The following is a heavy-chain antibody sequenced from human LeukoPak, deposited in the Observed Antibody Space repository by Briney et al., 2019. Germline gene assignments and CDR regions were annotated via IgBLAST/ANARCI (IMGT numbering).Heavy chain of an antibody. CDR2: IVPIFGTA. J-gene: IGHJ4*02. D-gene: IGHD6-19*01. CDR3: ARVGEGSGWDY. V-gene: IGHV1-69*06. CDR1: GGTLSSYA. Sequence: SVKVSCKASGGTLSSYAISWVRQAPGQGLEWMGGIVPIFGTANYAQKFQGRVTITADKSTSTAYMELSSLRSEDTAVYYCARVGEGSGWDYWGQGTLVTVSS.